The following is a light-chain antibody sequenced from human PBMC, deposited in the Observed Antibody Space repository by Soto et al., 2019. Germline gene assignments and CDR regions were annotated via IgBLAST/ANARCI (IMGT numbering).Light chain of an antibody. Sequence: QSALTQPPSASGSPGQSVTISCTRTSSDVGDYNYVSWYQQHPGKAPKLMIFEVTKRPSGVPDRFSGSKSGNTASLTVSGLQADDEADYYCSSYAGSATVVFGGGTQLTVL. CDR1: SSDVGDYNY. J-gene: IGLJ2*01. CDR3: SSYAGSATVV. CDR2: EVT. V-gene: IGLV2-8*01.